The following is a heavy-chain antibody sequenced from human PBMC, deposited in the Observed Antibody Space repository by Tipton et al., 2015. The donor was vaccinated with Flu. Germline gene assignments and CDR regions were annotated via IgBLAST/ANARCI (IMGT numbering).Heavy chain of an antibody. CDR1: GFTFSSYA. CDR3: ASPEEVMVRGVIGAFDI. V-gene: IGHV3-30*04. CDR2: ISYDGSNK. J-gene: IGHJ3*02. D-gene: IGHD3-10*01. Sequence: RSLRLSCAASGFTFSSYAMHWVRQAPGKGLEWVAVISYDGSNKYYADSVKGRFTISRDNSKNTLYLQMNSLRAEDTAVYYCASPEEVMVRGVIGAFDIWGQGTMVTVSS.